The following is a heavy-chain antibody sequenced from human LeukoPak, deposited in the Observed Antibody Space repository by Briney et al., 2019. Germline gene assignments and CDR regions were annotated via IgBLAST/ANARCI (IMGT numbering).Heavy chain of an antibody. CDR3: ASLQSSGPYYFDY. D-gene: IGHD3-22*01. Sequence: ASVKVSCKASGYTFTSYSIHWVRQAPGQGLEWMGIINPSGGSTSYAQKFQGRVTMTRDTSTSTVYMELSSLRSEDTAVYYCASLQSSGPYYFDYWGQGTLVTVSS. CDR2: INPSGGST. V-gene: IGHV1-46*01. CDR1: GYTFTSYS. J-gene: IGHJ4*02.